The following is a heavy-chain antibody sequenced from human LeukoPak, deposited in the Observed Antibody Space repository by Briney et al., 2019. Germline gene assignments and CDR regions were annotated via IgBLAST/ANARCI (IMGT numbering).Heavy chain of an antibody. Sequence: PSQTLSLTCTVSGGSISSDYWSWIRQPPGKGLEWIGYIYYRGSTNYNSSLKSRVIISVDTPKNQFSLKLSSVTAADTAVYYCARHGAPGSSNYYGMDVWGQGTTVTVSS. D-gene: IGHD3-10*01. CDR3: ARHGAPGSSNYYGMDV. CDR1: GGSISSDY. J-gene: IGHJ6*02. CDR2: IYYRGST. V-gene: IGHV4-59*08.